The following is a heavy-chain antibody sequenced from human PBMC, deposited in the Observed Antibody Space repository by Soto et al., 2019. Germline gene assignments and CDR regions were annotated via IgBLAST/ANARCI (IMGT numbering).Heavy chain of an antibody. Sequence: SVKVSCKASGGTFSSYAISCVRQDHGQGLEWMGGIIPIFGTANYAQKFQGRVTITADKSTSPAYMELSSLRSEDTAVYYCAAYYYDSSGYYSAPGGYYYGMDVWGQGTTVTVSS. CDR1: GGTFSSYA. CDR2: IIPIFGTA. J-gene: IGHJ6*02. D-gene: IGHD3-22*01. CDR3: AAYYYDSSGYYSAPGGYYYGMDV. V-gene: IGHV1-69*06.